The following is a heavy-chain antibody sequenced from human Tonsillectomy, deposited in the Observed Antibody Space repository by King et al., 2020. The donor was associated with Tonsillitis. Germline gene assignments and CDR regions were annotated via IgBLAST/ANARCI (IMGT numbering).Heavy chain of an antibody. CDR2: VSFDGIDK. D-gene: IGHD3-9*01. J-gene: IGHJ4*02. CDR1: GFTFSNCA. Sequence: VQLVESGGGVVQPGRSLRLSCAASGFTFSNCAMHWVRQAPGKGPEWVAVVSFDGIDKYYGDSVKGRFTISRDNSKTTVYLQMNSLRAEDTAVYYCAKDRGGNILTGYYSILDYWGQGALVTVSS. CDR3: AKDRGGNILTGYYSILDY. V-gene: IGHV3-30*18.